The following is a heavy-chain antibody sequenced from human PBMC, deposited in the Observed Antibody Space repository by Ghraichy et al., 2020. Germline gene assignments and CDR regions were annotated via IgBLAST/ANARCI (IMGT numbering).Heavy chain of an antibody. V-gene: IGHV1-2*02. CDR3: ASARTDYVWGSPPHGMDV. J-gene: IGHJ6*02. Sequence: ASVKVSCKASGYTFTGYYMHWVRQAPGQGLEWMGWINPNSGGTNYAQKFQGRVTMTRDTSISTAYMELSRLRSDDTAVYYCASARTDYVWGSPPHGMDVWGQGTTVTVSS. CDR2: INPNSGGT. CDR1: GYTFTGYY. D-gene: IGHD3-16*01.